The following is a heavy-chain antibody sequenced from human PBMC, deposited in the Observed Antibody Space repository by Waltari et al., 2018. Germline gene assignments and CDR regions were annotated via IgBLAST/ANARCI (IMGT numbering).Heavy chain of an antibody. J-gene: IGHJ4*02. Sequence: EVQLVESGGGLIQPGGSLRLSCAASGFTVSSNYMSWIRQAPGKGLDYVTTIASGDNIYYRNSVRGRLTISRDNSNNTLYLQRNSLRAEDTAVYYCARGGDDDNGYPFDHWGQGTLVTVSS. CDR2: IASGDNI. V-gene: IGHV3-53*01. D-gene: IGHD2-8*01. CDR1: GFTVSSNY. CDR3: ARGGDDDNGYPFDH.